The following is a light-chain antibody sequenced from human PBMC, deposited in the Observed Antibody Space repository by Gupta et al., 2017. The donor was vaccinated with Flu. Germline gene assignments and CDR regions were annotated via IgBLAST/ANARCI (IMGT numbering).Light chain of an antibody. Sequence: DIQMTQSPSSLSASVGDRVTITCRASQDIRTWLAWYQQKPEKAPNSLIYAASKVQSGLPSRSSGGGSATDFTLTISSLQPEDFANYYCQQDNSFPITFGRGTKVEIK. CDR2: AAS. CDR1: QDIRTW. CDR3: QQDNSFPIT. V-gene: IGKV1D-16*01. J-gene: IGKJ4*01.